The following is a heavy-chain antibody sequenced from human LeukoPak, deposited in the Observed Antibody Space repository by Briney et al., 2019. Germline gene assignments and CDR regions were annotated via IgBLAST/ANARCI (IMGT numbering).Heavy chain of an antibody. V-gene: IGHV4-34*01. CDR1: GGSFSGYY. CDR3: ARGLTDPSGYDFPYYFDY. Sequence: SETLSLTCAVYGGSFSGYYWSWIRQPPGKGLEWIGEINHSGSTNYNPSLKSRVTISVDTSKNQFSLKLSSVTAADTAVYYCARGLTDPSGYDFPYYFDYWGQGTLVTVSS. CDR2: INHSGST. D-gene: IGHD5-12*01. J-gene: IGHJ4*02.